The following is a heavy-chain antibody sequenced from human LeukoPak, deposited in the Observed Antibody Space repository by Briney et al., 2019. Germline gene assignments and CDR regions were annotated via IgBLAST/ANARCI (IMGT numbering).Heavy chain of an antibody. CDR1: GYTFTDYN. J-gene: IGHJ3*02. V-gene: IGHV1-2*02. D-gene: IGHD3-16*01. CDR2: TDPKRGAT. Sequence: GASVKVSCKPSGYTFTDYNIHWVRQAPGQGLEWMGWTDPKRGATKYAQKFEGRVTMTRDTSITTVYMELSSLRFDDTAMYSCARVGLTRGEAFDIWGQGTMVTVSS. CDR3: ARVGLTRGEAFDI.